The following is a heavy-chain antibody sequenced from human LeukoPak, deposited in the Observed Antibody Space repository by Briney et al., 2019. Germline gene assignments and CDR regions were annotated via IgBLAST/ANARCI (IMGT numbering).Heavy chain of an antibody. J-gene: IGHJ4*02. Sequence: GGSLRLSCSASGFTFSSYAMHWVRQAPGKGLEYVSAISSNGGSTYYADSMKSRFTISRDNSKNTLYLQINSLRAEDTAVYYCAKWGDYDVLTGYYVSDYWGQGTLVTVSS. CDR1: GFTFSSYA. CDR3: AKWGDYDVLTGYYVSDY. CDR2: ISSNGGST. V-gene: IGHV3-64*04. D-gene: IGHD3-9*01.